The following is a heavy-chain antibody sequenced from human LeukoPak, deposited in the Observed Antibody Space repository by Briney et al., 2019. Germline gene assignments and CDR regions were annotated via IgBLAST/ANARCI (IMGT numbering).Heavy chain of an antibody. Sequence: PGGSLRLSCAASGFTFSSYSMNWVRQAPGKGLEWVSSISSSSSYIYYADSVKGRFTISRDNAKNSLYLQMNSLRAEDTAVYYCARGLKIRGSYPFDYCGQGTLVTVSA. CDR3: ARGLKIRGSYPFDY. D-gene: IGHD1-26*01. J-gene: IGHJ4*02. V-gene: IGHV3-21*01. CDR2: ISSSSSYI. CDR1: GFTFSSYS.